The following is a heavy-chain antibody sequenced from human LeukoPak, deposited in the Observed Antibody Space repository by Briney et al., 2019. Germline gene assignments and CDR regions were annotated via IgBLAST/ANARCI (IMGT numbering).Heavy chain of an antibody. CDR3: SRRDCSHSDCFDWSFDL. V-gene: IGHV4-39*07. D-gene: IGHD2-15*01. J-gene: IGHJ2*01. CDR1: GGSIISSGSY. Sequence: PSETLSLTCTLSGGSIISSGSYWGWIRQSPGKGLEWIGSVYYSGITYYNPSLKSRVTISVNTSKNQFSLTQRSVTAADTAVYFCSRRDCSHSDCFDWSFDLWGRGTLLTVSP. CDR2: VYYSGIT.